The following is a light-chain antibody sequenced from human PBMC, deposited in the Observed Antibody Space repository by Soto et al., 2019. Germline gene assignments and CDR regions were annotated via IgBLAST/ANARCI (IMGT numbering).Light chain of an antibody. CDR3: CSYAGSSTYV. V-gene: IGLV2-23*01. J-gene: IGLJ1*01. Sequence: QSALTQPASVSGSPGQSITISCTGTSSDIGNYNLVSWYQQHPGKAPKLMIYEGSKRPSGVSHRFSGSKSGNTASLTISGLQAEDEADYYCCSYAGSSTYVFGTGTKLTVL. CDR2: EGS. CDR1: SSDIGNYNL.